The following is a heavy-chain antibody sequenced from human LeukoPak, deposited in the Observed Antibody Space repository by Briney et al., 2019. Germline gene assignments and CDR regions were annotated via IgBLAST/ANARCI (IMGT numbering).Heavy chain of an antibody. V-gene: IGHV3-21*01. Sequence: DPGGSLRLSCAASGFTFSSYSMNWVRQAPGKGLEWVSSISSSSSYIYYADSVKGRFTISRDNAKNSLYLQMNSLRAEDTAVYYCAGGLGLWFGELLGAYWGQGTLVTVSS. D-gene: IGHD3-10*01. CDR2: ISSSSSYI. J-gene: IGHJ4*02. CDR3: AGGLGLWFGELLGAY. CDR1: GFTFSSYS.